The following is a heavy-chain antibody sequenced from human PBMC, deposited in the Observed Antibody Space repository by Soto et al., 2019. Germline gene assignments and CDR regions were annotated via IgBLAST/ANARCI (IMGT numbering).Heavy chain of an antibody. V-gene: IGHV4-31*03. D-gene: IGHD7-27*01. Sequence: SETLSLTCTVSGGSISSGGYYWSWIRQYPGKGLEWIGYIYYSGSTYYNPSLKSRVTISVDTSKNQFSLKLSSVTAADTAVYYCARDRSNWAFDYWGQGTLVTVSS. CDR1: GGSISSGGYY. CDR3: ARDRSNWAFDY. CDR2: IYYSGST. J-gene: IGHJ4*02.